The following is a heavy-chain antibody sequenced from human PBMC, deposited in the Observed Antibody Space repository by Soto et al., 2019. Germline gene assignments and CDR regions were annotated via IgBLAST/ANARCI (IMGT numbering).Heavy chain of an antibody. CDR2: IYYSGST. D-gene: IGHD6-13*01. CDR1: GGSISSYY. CDR3: ARGETQQQRDY. Sequence: SETLSLTCTVSGGSISSYYWSWIRQPPGKGLEWIGYIYYSGSTNYNPSLKSRVTISVDTSKNQFSLKLSSVTAADTAVYYCARGETQQQRDYRGQGTLVTVSS. J-gene: IGHJ4*02. V-gene: IGHV4-59*08.